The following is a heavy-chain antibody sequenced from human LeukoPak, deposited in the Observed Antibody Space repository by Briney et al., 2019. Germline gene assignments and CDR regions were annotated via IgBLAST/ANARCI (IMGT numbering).Heavy chain of an antibody. V-gene: IGHV3-7*01. Sequence: PGGSLRLSCAASGFTFSSYSMSWVRQAPGKGLGWVANIKQDGSEKYYVDSVKGRFTISRDNAKNSLYLQMNSLRAEDTAVYYCARGKNIAAAGTDYYYYGMDVWGQGTTVTVSS. J-gene: IGHJ6*02. CDR3: ARGKNIAAAGTDYYYYGMDV. D-gene: IGHD6-13*01. CDR1: GFTFSSYS. CDR2: IKQDGSEK.